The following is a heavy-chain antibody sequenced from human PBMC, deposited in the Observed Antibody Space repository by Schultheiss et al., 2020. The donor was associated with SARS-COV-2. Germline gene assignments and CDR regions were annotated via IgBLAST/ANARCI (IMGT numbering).Heavy chain of an antibody. CDR2: INHSGST. Sequence: SETLSLTCAVYGGSFSGYYWSWIRQPPGKGLEWIGEINHSGSTNYNPSLKSRVTISVDTSKNQFSLKLSSVTAADTAVYYCAIQGAGLDYWGQGTLVTVSS. J-gene: IGHJ4*02. CDR3: AIQGAGLDY. D-gene: IGHD3-16*01. V-gene: IGHV4-34*01. CDR1: GGSFSGYY.